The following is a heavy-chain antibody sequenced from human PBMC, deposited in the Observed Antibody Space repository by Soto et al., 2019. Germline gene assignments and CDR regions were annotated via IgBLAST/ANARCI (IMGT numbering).Heavy chain of an antibody. CDR1: GDSISSNY. V-gene: IGHV4-59*12. Sequence: QVQLQESGPRLVKPSETLSLTCTVSGDSISSNYWSWIRQPPGKGLEWIGHIYYSGTSNYNPSLKGRVTISIDTYKSQFSLRLSSVTAADTAVYYCAREPSGVHDAFDIWGQGTMVTVSS. J-gene: IGHJ3*02. CDR2: IYYSGTS. D-gene: IGHD3-10*01. CDR3: AREPSGVHDAFDI.